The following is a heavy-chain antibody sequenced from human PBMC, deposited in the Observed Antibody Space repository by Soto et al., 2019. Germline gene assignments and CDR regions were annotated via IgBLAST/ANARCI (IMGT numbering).Heavy chain of an antibody. Sequence: ASVKVSCKASGYTFTSYGISWVRQAPGQGLEWMGWISTYNGNTKYAQKLQGRVTMTADTTAETAYMELSSLRSEDTAVYYCARDHLSSPITGTTPAFDIWGQGTMVTVSS. D-gene: IGHD1-20*01. CDR3: ARDHLSSPITGTTPAFDI. CDR1: GYTFTSYG. CDR2: ISTYNGNT. V-gene: IGHV1-18*01. J-gene: IGHJ3*02.